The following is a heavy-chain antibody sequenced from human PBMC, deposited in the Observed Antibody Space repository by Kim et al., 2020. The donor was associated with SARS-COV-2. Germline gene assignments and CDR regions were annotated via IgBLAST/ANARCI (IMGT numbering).Heavy chain of an antibody. D-gene: IGHD6-13*01. CDR1: GYSFTSYW. V-gene: IGHV5-10-1*01. CDR3: ARLGIAAAGSLHYCYYYGMDV. CDR2: IDPSDSYT. Sequence: GESLKISCKGSGYSFTSYWISWVRQMPGKGLEWMGRIDPSDSYTNYSPSFQGHVTISADKSISTAYLQWSSLKASDTAMYYCARLGIAAAGSLHYCYYYGMDVWGQGTTVTVSS. J-gene: IGHJ6*02.